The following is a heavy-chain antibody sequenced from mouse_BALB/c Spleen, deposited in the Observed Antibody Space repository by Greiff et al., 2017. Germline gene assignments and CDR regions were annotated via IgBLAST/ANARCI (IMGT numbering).Heavy chain of an antibody. J-gene: IGHJ4*01. V-gene: IGHV5-17*02. D-gene: IGHD1-2*01. CDR2: ISSGSSTI. Sequence: EVKVVESGGGLVQPGGSRKLSCAASGFTFSSFGMHWVRQAPEKGLEWVAYISSGSSTIYYADTVKGRFTISRDNPKNTLFLQMTSLRSEDTAMYYCARRTTAHYYAMDYWGQGTSVTVSS. CDR1: GFTFSSFG. CDR3: ARRTTAHYYAMDY.